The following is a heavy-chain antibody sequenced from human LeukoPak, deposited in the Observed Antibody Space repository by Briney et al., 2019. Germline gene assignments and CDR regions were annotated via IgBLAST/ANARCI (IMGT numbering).Heavy chain of an antibody. CDR2: FYPDDSET. CDR1: GYSFTNYW. D-gene: IGHD6-19*01. V-gene: IGHV5-51*01. CDR3: ANSVAVAGTALDY. Sequence: GESLKISCKGSGYSFTNYWIAWVRQMPGKGLEWMGIFYPDDSETRYSPSFQGQVTISADKSTSAAYLQWTSLKASDTAMYYCANSVAVAGTALDYWGQGTLVTVSS. J-gene: IGHJ4*02.